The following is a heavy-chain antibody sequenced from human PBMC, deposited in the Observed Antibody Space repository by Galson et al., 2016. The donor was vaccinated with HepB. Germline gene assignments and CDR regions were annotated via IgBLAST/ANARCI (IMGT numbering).Heavy chain of an antibody. CDR1: GFSVRNNY. CDR2: ITVNGAKR. Sequence: LSHPCAPSGFSVRNNYMNWVRQAPGTGQEWDSTITVNGAKRYYEGFVQGRFTVSIASSKKTLFLQMNSLRVDDTAVYYCAKDLRFSKTAHPQGLYVWGRGTTVTVSS. D-gene: IGHD6-6*01. J-gene: IGHJ6*02. CDR3: AKDLRFSKTAHPQGLYV. V-gene: IGHV3-23*01.